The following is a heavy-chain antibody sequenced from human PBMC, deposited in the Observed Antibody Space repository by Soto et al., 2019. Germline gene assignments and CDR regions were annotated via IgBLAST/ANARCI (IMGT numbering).Heavy chain of an antibody. J-gene: IGHJ4*02. CDR1: GGSISSYY. V-gene: IGHV4-59*01. D-gene: IGHD3-22*01. CDR3: ARDYYDSSGYYMDY. Sequence: SETLSLTCTVSGGSISSYYWSWIRQPPGKGLEWIGYIYYSGSTNYNPSLKSRVTISVDTSKNQFSLKLSSVTAADTAVYYCARDYYDSSGYYMDYWGQGTLGTVSS. CDR2: IYYSGST.